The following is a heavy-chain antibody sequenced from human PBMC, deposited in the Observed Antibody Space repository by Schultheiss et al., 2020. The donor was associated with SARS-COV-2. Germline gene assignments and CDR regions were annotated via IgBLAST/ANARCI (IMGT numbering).Heavy chain of an antibody. D-gene: IGHD2-2*01. Sequence: GGSLRLSCKGSGYSFTSYWIGWVRQMPGKGLEWMGIIYPGDSDTRYSPSFQGQVTISADKSISTAYLQWSSLKASDTAMYYCALPAHCSSTSCFRYGMDVWGQGTTVTVSS. CDR2: IYPGDSDT. CDR1: GYSFTSYW. V-gene: IGHV5-51*01. J-gene: IGHJ6*02. CDR3: ALPAHCSSTSCFRYGMDV.